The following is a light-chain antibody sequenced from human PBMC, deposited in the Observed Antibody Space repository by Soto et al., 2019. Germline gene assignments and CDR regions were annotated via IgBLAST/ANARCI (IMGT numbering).Light chain of an antibody. CDR2: LNSDGSH. J-gene: IGLJ3*02. CDR3: QTWGTGIRV. Sequence: QSVLTQSPSASASLGASVKLTCTLSSGHSSYAIAWHQQQPEKGPRYLMKLNSDGSHSKGDGIPDRFSGSSSGAERYLTSSSLHSEDEADYYCQTWGTGIRVFGGGTKLTVL. CDR1: SGHSSYA. V-gene: IGLV4-69*01.